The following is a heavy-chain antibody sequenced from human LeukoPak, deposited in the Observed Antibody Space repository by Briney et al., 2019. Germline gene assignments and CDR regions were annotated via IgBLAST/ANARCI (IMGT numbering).Heavy chain of an antibody. CDR2: IYYSGST. D-gene: IGHD6-19*01. V-gene: IGHV4-59*01. Sequence: KPSETLSLTCTVSGGSISSYYWCWIRQPPGKGLEWIGYIYYSGSTNYNPSLKSRVTISVDTSKNQFSLKLSSVTAAGTAVYYCARDFSSFSSGLYYFDYWGQGTLVTVSS. J-gene: IGHJ4*02. CDR3: ARDFSSFSSGLYYFDY. CDR1: GGSISSYY.